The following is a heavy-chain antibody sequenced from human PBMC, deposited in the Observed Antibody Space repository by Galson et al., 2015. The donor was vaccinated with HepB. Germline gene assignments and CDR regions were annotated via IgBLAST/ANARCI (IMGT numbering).Heavy chain of an antibody. J-gene: IGHJ4*02. CDR3: ARSAIYCSSTSCSYSSSWYFDY. D-gene: IGHD2-2*01. V-gene: IGHV3-53*01. Sequence: SLRLSCAASGFTVSSNYMSWVRQAPGKGLEWVSVIYSGGSTYYADSVKGRFTISRDNSKNTLYLQMNSLRAEDMAVYYCARSAIYCSSTSCSYSSSWYFDYWGQGTLVTVSS. CDR2: IYSGGST. CDR1: GFTVSSNY.